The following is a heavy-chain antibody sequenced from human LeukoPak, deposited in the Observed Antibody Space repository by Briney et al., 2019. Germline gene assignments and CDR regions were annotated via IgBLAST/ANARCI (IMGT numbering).Heavy chain of an antibody. V-gene: IGHV4-34*01. J-gene: IGHJ6*02. CDR2: IYYSGST. CDR1: GGSFSGYY. CDR3: ARPGGNYDFWSGYYSPYYYGMDV. Sequence: PSETLSLTCAVYGGSFSGYYWSWIRQPPGKGLEWIGSIYYSGSTYYNPSLKSRVTISVDTSKNQFSLKLSSVTAADTAVYYCARPGGNYDFWSGYYSPYYYGMDVWGQGTTVTVSS. D-gene: IGHD3-3*01.